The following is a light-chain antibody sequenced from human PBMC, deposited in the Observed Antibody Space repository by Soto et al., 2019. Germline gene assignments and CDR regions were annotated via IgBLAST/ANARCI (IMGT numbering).Light chain of an antibody. CDR3: CSHGGRHSYV. J-gene: IGLJ1*01. CDR2: GVT. V-gene: IGLV2-11*01. CDR1: SSDVGGYDY. Sequence: QSALTQPRSVSGSPGQSVTISCTGTSSDVGGYDYVSWYQQHPGKAPKLMIYGVTKRPSGVPDRFSGSKSCNTASLTISGLQAEDESDYYCCSHGGRHSYVFGTGTKVTVL.